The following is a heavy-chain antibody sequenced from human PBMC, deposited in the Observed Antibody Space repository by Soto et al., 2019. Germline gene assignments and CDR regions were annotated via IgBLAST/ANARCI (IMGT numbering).Heavy chain of an antibody. CDR2: IKEDGSEI. Sequence: EVQLVESGGGLVQPGGSLRLSCSASGFAFSSHWMTWVRQAPGKGLEWMANIKEDGSEIFYADSMKGRFTASRDNARNSLSLDLSGLGAEDTALYYCARVDFWSGFWGLDYWGQGTLVTVSS. V-gene: IGHV3-7*01. J-gene: IGHJ4*02. CDR3: ARVDFWSGFWGLDY. CDR1: GFAFSSHW. D-gene: IGHD3-3*01.